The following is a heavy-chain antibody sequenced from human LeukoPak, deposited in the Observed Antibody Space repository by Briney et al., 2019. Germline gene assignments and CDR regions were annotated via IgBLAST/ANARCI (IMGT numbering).Heavy chain of an antibody. D-gene: IGHD3-10*01. CDR2: ISYDGSNK. CDR1: GFTFSSYG. Sequence: GGSLRLSCAASGFTFSSYGMHWVRQAPGKGLEWVAVISYDGSNKYYADSVKGRFTISRDNSKNTPYLQMNSLRAEDTAVYYCAKEVYYGGDYWGQGTLVTVSS. J-gene: IGHJ4*02. CDR3: AKEVYYGGDY. V-gene: IGHV3-30*18.